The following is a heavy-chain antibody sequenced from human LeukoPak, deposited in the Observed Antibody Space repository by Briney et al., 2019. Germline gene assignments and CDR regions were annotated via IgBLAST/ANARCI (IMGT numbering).Heavy chain of an antibody. V-gene: IGHV1-69*04. CDR1: RGTFSSYA. CDR2: IIPILGIA. D-gene: IGHD3-3*01. CDR3: ARGRFSDHFDS. J-gene: IGHJ4*02. Sequence: SSVKVSCKASRGTFSSYAISWVRHAPGQGLEWMGRIIPILGIANYAQKFQGRVTITADKSTSTAYMELSSLRSEDTAVYYCARGRFSDHFDSWGQGTLVTVSS.